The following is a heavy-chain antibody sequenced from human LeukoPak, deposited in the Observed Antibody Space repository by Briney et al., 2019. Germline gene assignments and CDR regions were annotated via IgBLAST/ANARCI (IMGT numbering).Heavy chain of an antibody. V-gene: IGHV4-34*01. CDR2: INHSGST. Sequence: PSETLSLTCAVYGGSFSGYYWSWLRQPPGKGLEWIGEINHSGSTNYNPSLKSRVTISVDTSKNQFSLKLSSVTAADTAVYYCARGVTYYYDSSGYFDYWGQGTLVTVSS. J-gene: IGHJ4*02. CDR1: GGSFSGYY. CDR3: ARGVTYYYDSSGYFDY. D-gene: IGHD3-22*01.